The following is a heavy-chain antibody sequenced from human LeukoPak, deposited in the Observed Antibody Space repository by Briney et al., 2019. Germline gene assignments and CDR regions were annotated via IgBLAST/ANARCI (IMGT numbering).Heavy chain of an antibody. D-gene: IGHD3-22*01. J-gene: IGHJ4*02. Sequence: GESLKISCKGSGLDSATSWIAWVRQMPGKGLEWLGIIYPGDSDTRYSPSFQGQVTISADKSISTAYLQWNSLKASDTAMYYCARLDYHDSSTLDYWGQGTLVTVSS. V-gene: IGHV5-51*01. CDR2: IYPGDSDT. CDR3: ARLDYHDSSTLDY. CDR1: GLDSATSW.